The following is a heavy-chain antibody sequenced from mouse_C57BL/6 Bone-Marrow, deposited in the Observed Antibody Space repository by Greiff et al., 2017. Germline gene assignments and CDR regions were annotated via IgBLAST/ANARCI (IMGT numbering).Heavy chain of an antibody. J-gene: IGHJ2*01. CDR1: GYTFTSYW. CDR2: INPSNGGT. CDR3: ARWDYYGYYFDY. Sequence: QVQLQQPGTELVKPGASVKLSCKASGYTFTSYWMHWVKQRPGQGLEWIGNINPSNGGTNYNEKFKSKATLTVDKSSSTAYMQLSSLPSEDSAVYYCARWDYYGYYFDYWGQGTTLTVSS. D-gene: IGHD1-1*01. V-gene: IGHV1-53*01.